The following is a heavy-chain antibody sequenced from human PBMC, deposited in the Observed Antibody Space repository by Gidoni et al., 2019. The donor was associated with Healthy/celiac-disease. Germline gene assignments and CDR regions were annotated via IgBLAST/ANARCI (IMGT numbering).Heavy chain of an antibody. D-gene: IGHD2-2*01. CDR3: ARDWDIVVVPAAIRFYYGMDV. V-gene: IGHV1-69*06. CDR2: IIPIFGTA. CDR1: GGPFSSYA. J-gene: IGHJ6*02. Sequence: QVQLVQSGAEVKKPGSSVKVSCTASGGPFSSYAISWVRQAPGQGLEWMGGIIPIFGTANYAQKFQGRVTITADKSTSTAYMELSSLRSEDTAVYYCARDWDIVVVPAAIRFYYGMDVWGQGTTVTVSS.